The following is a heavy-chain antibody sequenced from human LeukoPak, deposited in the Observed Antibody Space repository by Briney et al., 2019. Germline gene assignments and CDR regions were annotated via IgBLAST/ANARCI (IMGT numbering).Heavy chain of an antibody. V-gene: IGHV4-59*01. Sequence: SETLSLTCTVSGGSISSYYWSWIRQPPGKGLEWIGYIYYTGSTNYNPSLKRRVTISVDTSKNQLSLRLSSVTAADTAVYYCAKGLGGSGVLGDWGQGTLVTVSS. CDR1: GGSISSYY. CDR3: AKGLGGSGVLGD. D-gene: IGHD6-25*01. J-gene: IGHJ4*02. CDR2: IYYTGST.